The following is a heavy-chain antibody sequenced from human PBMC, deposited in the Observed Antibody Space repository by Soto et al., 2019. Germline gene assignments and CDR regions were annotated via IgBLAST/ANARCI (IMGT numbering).Heavy chain of an antibody. CDR1: DGSVSSGSYY. CDR3: ARGGEWELLRNWFDP. Sequence: SETLSLTCTVSDGSVSSGSYYWSWIRQPPGKGLEWIGYIYYSGSTNYNPSLKSRVTISVDTSKNQFSLKLSSVTAADTAVYYCARGGEWELLRNWFDPWGQGTLVTVSS. J-gene: IGHJ5*02. V-gene: IGHV4-61*01. D-gene: IGHD1-26*01. CDR2: IYYSGST.